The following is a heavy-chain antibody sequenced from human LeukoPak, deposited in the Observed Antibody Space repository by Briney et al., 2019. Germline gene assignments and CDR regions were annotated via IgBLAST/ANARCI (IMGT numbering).Heavy chain of an antibody. CDR2: INHSGST. D-gene: IGHD3-16*02. Sequence: SETLSLTCTVSGGSISRGGYYWSWIRQPPGKGLEWIGEINHSGSTNYNPSLKSRVTISVDTSKNQFSLKLSSVTAADTAVYYCARASRYVWGSYRLFQPYYFDYWGQGTLVTVSS. J-gene: IGHJ4*02. CDR3: ARASRYVWGSYRLFQPYYFDY. CDR1: GGSISRGGYY. V-gene: IGHV4-34*01.